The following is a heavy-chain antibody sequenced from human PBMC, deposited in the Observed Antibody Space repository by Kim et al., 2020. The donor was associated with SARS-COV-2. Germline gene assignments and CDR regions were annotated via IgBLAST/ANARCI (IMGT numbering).Heavy chain of an antibody. CDR2: IYYSGST. CDR3: ASRGVTMIVVVTGVDAFDI. D-gene: IGHD3-22*01. J-gene: IGHJ3*02. V-gene: IGHV4-39*01. Sequence: SETLSLTCTVSGGSISSSSYYWGWIRQPPGKGLEWIGNIYYSGSTYYNPSLKSRVTISVDTSKNQCSLKLSSVTAADTAVYYCASRGVTMIVVVTGVDAFDIWGQGTMVTVSS. CDR1: GGSISSSSYY.